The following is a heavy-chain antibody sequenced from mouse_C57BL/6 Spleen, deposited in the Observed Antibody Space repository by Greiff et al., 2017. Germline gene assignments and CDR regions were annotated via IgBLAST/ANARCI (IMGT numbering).Heavy chain of an antibody. D-gene: IGHD4-1*01. CDR2: ISSGSSTI. Sequence: EVKLVESGGGLVKPGGSLKLSCAASGFTFSDYGMHWVRQAPEKGLEWVAYISSGSSTIYYADTVKGRFTISRDNAKNTLFLQMTSLRSEDTAMYYCALLGREAMDYWGQGTSVTVSS. J-gene: IGHJ4*01. CDR3: ALLGREAMDY. V-gene: IGHV5-17*01. CDR1: GFTFSDYG.